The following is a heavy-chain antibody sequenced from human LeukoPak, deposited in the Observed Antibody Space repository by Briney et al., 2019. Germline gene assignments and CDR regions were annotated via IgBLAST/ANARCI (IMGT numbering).Heavy chain of an antibody. CDR3: ARQGGGYYYFDY. CDR1: GYSFTSYW. V-gene: IGHV5-10-1*01. D-gene: IGHD3-22*01. J-gene: IGHJ4*02. CDR2: IDPSDSFT. Sequence: GESLKMSCKGSGYSFTSYWISWVRQMPGKGLEWMGRIDPSDSFTNYSPSFQGHVTILADKSIGTAYLQWSSLKASDTAMYYCARQGGGYYYFDYWGQGTLVTVSS.